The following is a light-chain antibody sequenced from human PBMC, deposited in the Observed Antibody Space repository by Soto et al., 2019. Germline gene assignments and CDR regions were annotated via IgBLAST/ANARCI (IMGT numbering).Light chain of an antibody. Sequence: DIVMTQSPLSLPVTPGEPASISCRSSQSLLHSDGYNYLDWFLLRPGQSPQLLIYLGSSRASGVPDRFSGSGAGTDFTLKISRVEAEDVGVYYCMQALQTPLTFGGGTKVDIK. CDR2: LGS. V-gene: IGKV2-28*01. CDR3: MQALQTPLT. CDR1: QSLLHSDGYNY. J-gene: IGKJ4*01.